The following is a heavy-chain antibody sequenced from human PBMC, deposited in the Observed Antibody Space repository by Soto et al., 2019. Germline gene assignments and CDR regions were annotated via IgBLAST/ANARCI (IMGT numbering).Heavy chain of an antibody. J-gene: IGHJ3*02. Sequence: ESGGGLVQPGGSLRLSCAASGFTFSSYSMNWVRQAPGKGLEWVSYISSSSSTIYYADSVKGRFTISRDNAKNSLYLQMNSLRDEDTAVYYCARDSDSSGWYGGAFDIWGQGTMVTVSS. CDR3: ARDSDSSGWYGGAFDI. V-gene: IGHV3-48*02. D-gene: IGHD6-19*01. CDR2: ISSSSSTI. CDR1: GFTFSSYS.